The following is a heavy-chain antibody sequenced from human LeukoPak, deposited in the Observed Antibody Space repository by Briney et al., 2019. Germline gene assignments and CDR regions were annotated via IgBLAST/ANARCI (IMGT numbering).Heavy chain of an antibody. CDR2: ISYDGSNK. CDR1: GFTFSSYG. CDR3: AKILPDTVTADY. Sequence: PGRSLRLSCAASGFTFSSYGMYWVRQAPGKGLEWVAVISYDGSNKYYADSVMGRFTISRDNSKNTLYLQMNSLRAEDTAVYYCAKILPDTVTADYWGQGTLVTVSS. V-gene: IGHV3-30*18. D-gene: IGHD4-11*01. J-gene: IGHJ4*02.